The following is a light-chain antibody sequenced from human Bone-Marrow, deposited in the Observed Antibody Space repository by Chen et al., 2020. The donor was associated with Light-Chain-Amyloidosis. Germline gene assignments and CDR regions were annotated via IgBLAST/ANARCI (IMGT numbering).Light chain of an antibody. CDR3: QVWDRSSDRPV. J-gene: IGLJ3*02. CDR1: NIGSKS. CDR2: DDS. Sequence: SYVLTQPSSVSVAPGQTATIAWGGNNIGSKSVHWYQPTPGQAPLLVVYDDSDRPSGIPERLSGSNSGNTATLTISRVEAGDEADYYGQVWDRSSDRPVFGGGTKLTVL. V-gene: IGLV3-21*02.